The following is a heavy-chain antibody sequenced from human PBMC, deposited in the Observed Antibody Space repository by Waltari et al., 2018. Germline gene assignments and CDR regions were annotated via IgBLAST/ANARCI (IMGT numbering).Heavy chain of an antibody. D-gene: IGHD1-26*01. CDR1: GSSFRRYD. Sequence: EVQLVESGGGLAQPGGSLRLSFSASGSSFRRYDMMWVRQAPGKGLESVSYISSGITIYYADSVKGRFTISRDNARNSLFLQMTSLRVEDTAVYYCARRGGIVTPLDVWGKGTTVTVSS. CDR3: ARRGGIVTPLDV. J-gene: IGHJ6*03. V-gene: IGHV3-48*03. CDR2: ISSGITI.